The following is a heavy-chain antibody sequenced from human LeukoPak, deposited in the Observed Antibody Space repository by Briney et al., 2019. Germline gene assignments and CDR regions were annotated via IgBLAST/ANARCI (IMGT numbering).Heavy chain of an antibody. V-gene: IGHV1-18*01. Sequence: ASVKVSCKASGYTFTSYGISWVRQAPGQGLEWMGWISAYNGNTNYAQKLQGRVTMTTGTSTSTAYMELRSLRSDDTAVYYCARVFYVSHYDSSGYYYGNAFDIWGQGTMVTVSS. D-gene: IGHD3-22*01. CDR3: ARVFYVSHYDSSGYYYGNAFDI. CDR1: GYTFTSYG. CDR2: ISAYNGNT. J-gene: IGHJ3*02.